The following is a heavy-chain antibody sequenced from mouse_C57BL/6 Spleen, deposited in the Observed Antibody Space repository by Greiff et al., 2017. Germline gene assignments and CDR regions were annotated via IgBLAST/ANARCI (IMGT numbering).Heavy chain of an antibody. CDR1: GFNIKDAY. J-gene: IGHJ3*01. Sequence: EVQLQQSGAELVRPGASVKLSCTASGFNIKDAYMHWVKQRPEQGLEWSGWIDPENGDTEYAAKFQGKATITADTSSNTAYLQLSSLTSEDTAVYYCIHYDYDWAWFAYWGQGTLVTVSA. CDR3: IHYDYDWAWFAY. CDR2: IDPENGDT. V-gene: IGHV14-4*01. D-gene: IGHD2-4*01.